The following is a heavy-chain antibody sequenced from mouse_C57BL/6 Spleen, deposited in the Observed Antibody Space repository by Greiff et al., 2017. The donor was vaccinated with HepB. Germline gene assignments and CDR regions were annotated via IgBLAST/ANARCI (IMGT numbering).Heavy chain of an antibody. CDR3: ARCPLYDCDEAWFAY. D-gene: IGHD2-4*01. CDR2: IRNKANGYTT. Sequence: EVKVVESGGGLVQPGGSLSLSCAASGFTFTDYYMSWVRQPPGKALEWLGFIRNKANGYTTEYSASGKGRFTISRDNSQSILYLQMNALRAEDSATYYCARCPLYDCDEAWFAYWGQGTLVTVSA. CDR1: GFTFTDYY. J-gene: IGHJ3*01. V-gene: IGHV7-3*01.